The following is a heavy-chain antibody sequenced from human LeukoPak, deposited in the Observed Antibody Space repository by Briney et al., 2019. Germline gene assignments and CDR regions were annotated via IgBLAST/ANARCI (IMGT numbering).Heavy chain of an antibody. Sequence: GGSLRLSCAASGFTFRSYAMHWVRQAPGKGLEWVAVISYDGDNKYYADSVKGRFTVSRDNSRNTLYLQMNSLRAEDTAVYYCAKLRGDWGQGTLVTVSS. V-gene: IGHV3-30*18. J-gene: IGHJ4*02. D-gene: IGHD3-3*01. CDR2: ISYDGDNK. CDR3: AKLRGD. CDR1: GFTFRSYA.